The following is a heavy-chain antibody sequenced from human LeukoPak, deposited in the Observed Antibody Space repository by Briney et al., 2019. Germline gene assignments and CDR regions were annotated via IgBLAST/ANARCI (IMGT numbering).Heavy chain of an antibody. CDR2: ISGSAVST. CDR1: GFTFSSYG. V-gene: IGHV3-23*01. CDR3: AREAYCSGGSCYSALDY. D-gene: IGHD2-15*01. Sequence: GGSLRLSCAASGFTFSSYGMSWVRQAPGKGLEWVSAISGSAVSTYYADSVKGRFTISRDNSKNTLYLQMNSLRAEDTAVYYCAREAYCSGGSCYSALDYWGQGTLVTVSS. J-gene: IGHJ4*02.